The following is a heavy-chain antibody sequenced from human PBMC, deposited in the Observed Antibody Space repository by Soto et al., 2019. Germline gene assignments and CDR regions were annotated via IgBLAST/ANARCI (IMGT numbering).Heavy chain of an antibody. CDR2: IYYSGST. CDR1: GGSISSGGYY. J-gene: IGHJ5*02. CDR3: ARFNHDTYDFWSGYYNWFDP. Sequence: SETLSLTCTVSGGSISSGGYYWSWIRQHPGKGLEWIGYIYYSGSTYYNPSLKSRVTISVDTSKNQFSLKLSSVTAADTAVYYCARFNHDTYDFWSGYYNWFDPWGQGTLVTVSS. V-gene: IGHV4-31*03. D-gene: IGHD3-3*01.